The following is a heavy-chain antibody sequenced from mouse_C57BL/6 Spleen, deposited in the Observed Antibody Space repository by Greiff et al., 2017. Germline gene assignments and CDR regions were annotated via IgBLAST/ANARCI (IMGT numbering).Heavy chain of an antibody. V-gene: IGHV1-20*01. D-gene: IGHD2-4*01. Sequence: EVQLQQSGPELVKPGDSVKISCKASGYSFTGYFMNWVMQSHGKSLEWIGRINPYNGDTFYNQKFKGKATLTVDKSSSTAHMELRSLTSEDSAVYYCARSHDYDGDAMYYWGQGTSVTVSS. J-gene: IGHJ4*01. CDR3: ARSHDYDGDAMYY. CDR2: INPYNGDT. CDR1: GYSFTGYF.